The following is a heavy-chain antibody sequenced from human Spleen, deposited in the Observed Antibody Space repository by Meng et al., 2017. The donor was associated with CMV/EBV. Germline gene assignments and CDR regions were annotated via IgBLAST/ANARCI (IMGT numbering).Heavy chain of an antibody. V-gene: IGHV1-18*01. D-gene: IGHD2-21*01. CDR2: IRVYNGDT. Sequence: ASVKVSCKASGYTFSSYGINWVRQAPGQGLEWLGWIRVYNGDTKYSQKFQDRVTLTTDTSTSTAYMELRSLRSDDTAVYNCSRRGPSYCGVDCLAWFDPWGQGTLVTVSS. CDR3: SRRGPSYCGVDCLAWFDP. J-gene: IGHJ5*02. CDR1: GYTFSSYG.